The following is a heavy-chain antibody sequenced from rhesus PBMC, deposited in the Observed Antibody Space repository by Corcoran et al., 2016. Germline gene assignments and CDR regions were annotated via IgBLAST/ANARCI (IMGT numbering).Heavy chain of an antibody. CDR2: MYGSSGKN. V-gene: IGHV4-76*01. CDR3: ASTYYYGSGFGY. D-gene: IGHD3-28*01. Sequence: QVQLQESGPGLLKPSETLSLTCAVSGGSISGGYGWGWIRPPPGKGLELIGCMYGSSGKNYYNPARQRRVTISTAPSKSQFSLKLSSVTAADTAVYYCASTYYYGSGFGYWGQGVLVTVSS. CDR1: GGSISGGYG. J-gene: IGHJ4*01.